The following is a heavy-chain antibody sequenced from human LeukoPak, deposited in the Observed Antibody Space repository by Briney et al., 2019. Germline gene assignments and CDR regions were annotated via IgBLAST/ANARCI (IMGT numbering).Heavy chain of an antibody. CDR2: MNPNSGNT. CDR1: GYTFTSYD. CDR3: ARGWKQWLVQVY. D-gene: IGHD6-19*01. J-gene: IGHJ4*02. V-gene: IGHV1-8*01. Sequence: GASVKVSCKASGYTFTSYDINWVRQATGQGLEWMGWMNPNSGNTGYAQKFQGRVTMTRNTSISTAYMELSSLRSEDTAVYYYARGWKQWLVQVYWGQGTLVTVSS.